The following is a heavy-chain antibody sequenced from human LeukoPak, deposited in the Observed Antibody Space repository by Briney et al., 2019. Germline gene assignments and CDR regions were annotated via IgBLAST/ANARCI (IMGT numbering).Heavy chain of an antibody. CDR1: GFTFSSYG. CDR3: ARDPTPAYNWNPGVVYGMDV. Sequence: GRSLRLSCAASGFTFSSYGMHWVRQAPGKGLEWVAVIWYDGSNKYYADSVKGRFTISRDNSKNTLYLQMNSLRAEDTAVYYCARDPTPAYNWNPGVVYGMDVWGQGTTVTVSS. V-gene: IGHV3-33*01. J-gene: IGHJ6*02. CDR2: IWYDGSNK. D-gene: IGHD1-20*01.